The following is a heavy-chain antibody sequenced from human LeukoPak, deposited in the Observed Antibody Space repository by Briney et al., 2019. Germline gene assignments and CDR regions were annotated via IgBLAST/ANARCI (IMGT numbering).Heavy chain of an antibody. V-gene: IGHV1-18*01. D-gene: IGHD3-3*01. CDR1: RYTFTSYV. CDR3: ARAGDFWSGYYPNWFDP. CDR2: ISAYNGNT. Sequence: ASVKVSCKASRYTFTSYVISWVRHAPGQGLEWMGWISAYNGNTNHAQKLQGRVTMTTDTSTSTVYMELRSLRSDDTAVYYCARAGDFWSGYYPNWFDPWGQGTLVTVSS. J-gene: IGHJ5*02.